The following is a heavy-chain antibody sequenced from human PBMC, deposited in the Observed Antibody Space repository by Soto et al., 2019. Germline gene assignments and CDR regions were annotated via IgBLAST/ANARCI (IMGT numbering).Heavy chain of an antibody. CDR1: GFTVSSNY. V-gene: IGHV3-66*01. Sequence: PGGSLRLSCAASGFTVSSNYMSWVRQAPGKGLEWVSVIYSGGSTYYADSVKGRFTISRDNSKNTLYLQMNSLRAEDTVVYYCARVFVVVAAAPFDYWGQGTLVTVSS. CDR3: ARVFVVVAAAPFDY. CDR2: IYSGGST. J-gene: IGHJ4*02. D-gene: IGHD2-15*01.